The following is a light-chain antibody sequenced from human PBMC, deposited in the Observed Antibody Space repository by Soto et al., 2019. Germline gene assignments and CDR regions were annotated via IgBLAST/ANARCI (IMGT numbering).Light chain of an antibody. CDR2: EAT. CDR1: SSDVGGYTF. J-gene: IGLJ3*02. Sequence: ALTQPASVSGSPGQSITISCTGSSSDVGGYTFVSWYQHHPGKAPKVMIYEATKRPSGVSHRFSGSKSGNTASLTISGLQAEDEGEYYCCSYAGSMAWVFGGGTKLTVL. CDR3: CSYAGSMAWV. V-gene: IGLV2-23*01.